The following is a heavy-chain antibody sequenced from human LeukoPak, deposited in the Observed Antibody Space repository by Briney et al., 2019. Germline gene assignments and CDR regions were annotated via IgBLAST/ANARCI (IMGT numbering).Heavy chain of an antibody. CDR3: ARAFNYYDSSGTRRYFDL. CDR1: GGSISIYY. Sequence: TSETLSLTCTVSGGSISIYYWSWIRQPAGKGLEWIGRIYTSGITNYNPSLKSRVTMSVATSKNQFSLRLRSVTAADTAVYYCARAFNYYDSSGTRRYFDLWGRGTLVTVSS. V-gene: IGHV4-4*07. CDR2: IYTSGIT. D-gene: IGHD3-22*01. J-gene: IGHJ2*01.